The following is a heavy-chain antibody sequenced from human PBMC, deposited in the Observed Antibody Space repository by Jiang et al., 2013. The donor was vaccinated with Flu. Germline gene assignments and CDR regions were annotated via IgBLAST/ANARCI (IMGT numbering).Heavy chain of an antibody. CDR1: GFTFSSYA. D-gene: IGHD4-11*01. V-gene: IGHV3-23*01. CDR2: LSAGADST. J-gene: IGHJ6*02. CDR3: AKGLYSKVQYYYYGLDV. Sequence: RLSCAASGFTFSSYAMTWVRQVPGKGLEWVSALSAGADSTYYADSVKGRFTISRDNSKNTLYLQMNSLRAEDTAVYSCAKGLYSKVQYYYYGLDVWGQGTTVTVSS.